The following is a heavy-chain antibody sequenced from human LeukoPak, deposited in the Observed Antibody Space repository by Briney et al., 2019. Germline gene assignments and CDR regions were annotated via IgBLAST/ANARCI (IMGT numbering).Heavy chain of an antibody. CDR3: ARDNYYGSGSYTAY. CDR1: GFTFSNFA. D-gene: IGHD3-10*01. V-gene: IGHV3-23*01. J-gene: IGHJ4*02. Sequence: GGPLRLSCVASGFTFSNFAMSWVRQAPGKGLEWVSSISGSGGSTYYADSVKGRFPISRDNSKNTLYLQMNDLGADDTAVYYCARDNYYGSGSYTAYWGQGTLVTVSS. CDR2: ISGSGGST.